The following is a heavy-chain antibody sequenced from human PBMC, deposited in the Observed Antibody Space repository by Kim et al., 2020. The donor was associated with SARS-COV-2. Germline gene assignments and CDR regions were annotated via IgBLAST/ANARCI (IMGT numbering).Heavy chain of an antibody. V-gene: IGHV3-74*01. CDR3: ARVGIGRYYYYDTDV. D-gene: IGHD2-21*01. Sequence: DSVKDRFTISRDNAKNALYLQMNSLRAEDTAVYYCARVGIGRYYYYDTDVWGQGTTVTVSS. J-gene: IGHJ6*02.